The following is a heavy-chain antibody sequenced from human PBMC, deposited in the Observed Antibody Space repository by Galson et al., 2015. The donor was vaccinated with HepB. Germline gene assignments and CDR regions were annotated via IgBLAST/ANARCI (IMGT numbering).Heavy chain of an antibody. CDR2: IYYSGST. V-gene: IGHV4-39*07. J-gene: IGHJ4*02. D-gene: IGHD6-19*01. Sequence: ETLSLTCTVSGGSISSSSYYWGWIRQPPGKGLEWIGGIYYSGSTYYNPSLKSRVTISVDTSKNQFSLKLSSVTAADTAVYYCARAPPYSSGRTYYFDYWGQGTLVTVSS. CDR1: GGSISSSSYY. CDR3: ARAPPYSSGRTYYFDY.